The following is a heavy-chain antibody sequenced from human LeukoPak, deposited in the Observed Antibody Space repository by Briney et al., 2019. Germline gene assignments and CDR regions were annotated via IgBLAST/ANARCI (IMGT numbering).Heavy chain of an antibody. D-gene: IGHD6-13*01. V-gene: IGHV1-18*01. CDR3: ARDGAAAGFDAFDI. CDR1: GHTFTSYG. CDR2: ISAYNGNT. Sequence: ASVKVSCKASGHTFTSYGISWVRQAPGQGLEWMGWISAYNGNTNYAQKLQGRVTMTTDTSTSTAYMELRSLRSDDTAVYYCARDGAAAGFDAFDIWGQGTMVTVSS. J-gene: IGHJ3*02.